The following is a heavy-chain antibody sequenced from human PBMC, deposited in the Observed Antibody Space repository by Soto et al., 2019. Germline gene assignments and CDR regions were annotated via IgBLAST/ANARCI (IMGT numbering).Heavy chain of an antibody. CDR3: XXXXXXXXXXGNPTTPLDY. J-gene: IGHJ4*02. D-gene: IGHD1-26*01. V-gene: IGHV1-69*01. CDR1: GGTFSSYA. CDR2: IIPIFGTA. Sequence: QVQLVQSGAEVKKPGSSVKVSCKASGGTFSSYAISWVRQAPGQGLEWMGGIIPIFGTANYAQKFQGRVTITADESTSTAYMELXXXXXEDXXVXXXXXXXXXXXXXGNPTTPLDYWGQGTLVTVSS.